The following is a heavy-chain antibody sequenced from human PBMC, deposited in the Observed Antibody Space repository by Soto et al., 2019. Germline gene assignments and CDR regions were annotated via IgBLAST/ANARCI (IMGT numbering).Heavy chain of an antibody. CDR2: ISAHNGNT. CDR3: ARGRDGDY. V-gene: IGHV1-18*01. Sequence: QVHLVQSGAEVKKPGASVKVSCKGSGYAFTTYGITWVRQAPGQGLEWMGWISAHNGNTNYAQKLQGRVTVTTDTSTSTADMELRSLRSDDTAVYYCARGRDGDYWGQGARVTVSS. CDR1: GYAFTTYG. D-gene: IGHD6-6*01. J-gene: IGHJ4*02.